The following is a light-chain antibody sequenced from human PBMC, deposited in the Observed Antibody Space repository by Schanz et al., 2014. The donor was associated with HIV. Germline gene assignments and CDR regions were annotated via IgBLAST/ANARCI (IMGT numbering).Light chain of an antibody. Sequence: DIQMTQSPSTLSAFVGDRVTITCRASQYISSWLAWYQQKPGRAPKLLIYSASRLQTGVPSTFSGTGSGTEFTLTISSLQPDDFATYYCQQYNTYLYTFGQGTKLEIK. V-gene: IGKV1-5*03. CDR1: QYISSW. J-gene: IGKJ2*01. CDR3: QQYNTYLYT. CDR2: SAS.